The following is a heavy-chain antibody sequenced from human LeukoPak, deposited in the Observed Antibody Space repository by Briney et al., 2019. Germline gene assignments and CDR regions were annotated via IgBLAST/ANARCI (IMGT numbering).Heavy chain of an antibody. CDR3: ALQPRYFDWFLV. CDR2: IIPIFGTA. CDR1: GGTFSSCA. D-gene: IGHD3-9*01. V-gene: IGHV1-69*13. Sequence: SVKVSCKASGGTFSSCAINWVRQAPGRELEWMGGIIPIFGTANYAQKFQGRVTITADESTSTAYMELSSLRSEDTAVYYCALQPRYFDWFLVWGQGTLVTVSS. J-gene: IGHJ4*02.